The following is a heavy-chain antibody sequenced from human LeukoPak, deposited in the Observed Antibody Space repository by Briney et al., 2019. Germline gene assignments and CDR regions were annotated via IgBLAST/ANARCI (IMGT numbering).Heavy chain of an antibody. J-gene: IGHJ4*02. CDR1: GFTFSSYV. V-gene: IGHV3-30*18. CDR2: ISYDGSNK. D-gene: IGHD1-26*01. CDR3: ANGVGALDY. Sequence: PGGSLRLSCAGSGFTFSSYVMHWVRQAPGKGLGWVAVISYDGSNKYYADSVKGRFTISRENSKNTPYLPMNSLRAEDTAVYYCANGVGALDYWGQGTLVTVSS.